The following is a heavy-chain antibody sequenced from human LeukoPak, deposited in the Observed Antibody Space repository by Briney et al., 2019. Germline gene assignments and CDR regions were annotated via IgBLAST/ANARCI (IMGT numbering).Heavy chain of an antibody. CDR1: GYIFTNYH. CDR3: ARDFPTSSAFDI. CDR2: INPSGGST. Sequence: ASVKVSCKASGYIFTNYHMHWVRQAPGQGLEWMGIINPSGGSTNYAQKFQGRVTVTRDMSTSTVYMELSSLISEDTAVYYCARDFPTSSAFDIWGQGTMVTVSS. D-gene: IGHD1/OR15-1a*01. V-gene: IGHV1-46*01. J-gene: IGHJ3*02.